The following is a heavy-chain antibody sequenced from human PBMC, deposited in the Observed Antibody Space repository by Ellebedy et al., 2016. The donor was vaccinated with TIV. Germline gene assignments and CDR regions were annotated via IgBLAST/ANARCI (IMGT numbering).Heavy chain of an antibody. D-gene: IGHD6-19*01. CDR1: GFSFSGYA. J-gene: IGHJ6*02. CDR2: ISASGGST. Sequence: GGSLRLSCAASGFSFSGYAMSWVRQAPGKGLEWVSTISASGGSTYYADSVKGRFTISRDNAKNSLYLQMNSLRAEDTAVYYCARSPEQWLAYYYYGMDVWGQGTTVTVSS. V-gene: IGHV3-23*01. CDR3: ARSPEQWLAYYYYGMDV.